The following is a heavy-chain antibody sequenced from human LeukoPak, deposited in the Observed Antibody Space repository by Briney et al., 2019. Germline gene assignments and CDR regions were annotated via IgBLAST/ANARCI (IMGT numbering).Heavy chain of an antibody. Sequence: PSETLSLTCTVSGGSISSYYWSWIRQPPGKGLEWIGYIYYSGSTNYNPSLKSRVTISVDTSKNQFSLKLSSVTAADTAVYYCARRGRVVVIPPNLWGRGTLVTVSS. CDR1: GGSISSYY. D-gene: IGHD3-22*01. CDR2: IYYSGST. CDR3: ARRGRVVVIPPNL. V-gene: IGHV4-59*01. J-gene: IGHJ2*01.